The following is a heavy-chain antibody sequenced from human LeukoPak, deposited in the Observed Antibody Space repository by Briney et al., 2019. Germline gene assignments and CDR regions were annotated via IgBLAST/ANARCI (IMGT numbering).Heavy chain of an antibody. CDR3: ARDSYYGSGRALREDAFDI. CDR1: GGSISSYY. CDR2: IYYSGST. J-gene: IGHJ3*02. D-gene: IGHD3-10*01. Sequence: SETLSLTCTVSGGSISSYYWSWIRQPPGKGLEWIGYIYYSGSTYYNPSLKSRVTISVDTSKNQFSLKLSSVTAADTAVYYCARDSYYGSGRALREDAFDIWGQGTMVTVSS. V-gene: IGHV4-59*12.